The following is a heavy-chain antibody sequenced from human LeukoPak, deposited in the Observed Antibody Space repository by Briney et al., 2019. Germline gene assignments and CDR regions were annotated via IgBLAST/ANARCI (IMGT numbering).Heavy chain of an antibody. J-gene: IGHJ6*03. D-gene: IGHD6-13*01. CDR2: ISAYNGNT. V-gene: IGHV1-18*01. CDR3: ARVGYSSSWDWAPRFRYYYYYYMDV. Sequence: GASVKVSCKASGYTFTSYGISWVRQAPGQGLEWMGWISAYNGNTNYAQKLQGRVTMTTDTSTSTAYMELRSLRSDDTAVYYCARVGYSSSWDWAPRFRYYYYYYMDVWGKGTTVTVSS. CDR1: GYTFTSYG.